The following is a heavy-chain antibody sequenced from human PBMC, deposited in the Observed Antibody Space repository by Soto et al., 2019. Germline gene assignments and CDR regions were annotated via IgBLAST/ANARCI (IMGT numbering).Heavy chain of an antibody. CDR3: VRDSPTNLEDADTVASWFDP. V-gene: IGHV3-74*01. Sequence: EALLVESGGGLVQPGGSLRLSCAASGFNFNFFWMHWVRQAPGKGLVWVSRINGVGSTTDYADSVKGRFTISRDNAKNTLFLQMDSLRVEDTAVYYCVRDSPTNLEDADTVASWFDPWGQGTLVTVSS. J-gene: IGHJ5*02. CDR1: GFNFNFFW. D-gene: IGHD5-12*01. CDR2: INGVGSTT.